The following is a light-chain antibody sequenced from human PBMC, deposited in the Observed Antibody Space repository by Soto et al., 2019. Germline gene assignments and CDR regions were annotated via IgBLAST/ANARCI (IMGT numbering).Light chain of an antibody. CDR2: AAS. CDR3: QQTYTMPFT. V-gene: IGKV1-39*01. J-gene: IGKJ3*01. Sequence: DIQMTQSPSSLSASVGDRVTITCRASQSISRYLNWYQHKPGKAAKLLIYAASSLQSGVPSRFSGTESGTDFTLTIDSLQREDFATYFCQQTYTMPFTFGPGTTVEIK. CDR1: QSISRY.